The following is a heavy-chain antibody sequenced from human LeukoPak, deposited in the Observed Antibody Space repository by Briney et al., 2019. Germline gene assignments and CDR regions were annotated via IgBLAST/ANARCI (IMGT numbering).Heavy chain of an antibody. Sequence: ASVKVSCKASGGTLSSYAISWVRQAPGQGLEWMGRIIPILGIANYAQKFQGRVTITADKSTSTAYMELSSLRAEDTAVYYCAKEQTTVVTPLDYWGQGTLVTVSS. CDR3: AKEQTTVVTPLDY. J-gene: IGHJ4*02. CDR1: GGTLSSYA. D-gene: IGHD4-17*01. V-gene: IGHV1-69*04. CDR2: IIPILGIA.